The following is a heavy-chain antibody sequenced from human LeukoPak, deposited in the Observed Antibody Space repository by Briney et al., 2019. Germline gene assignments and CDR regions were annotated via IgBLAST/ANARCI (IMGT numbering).Heavy chain of an antibody. Sequence: GGSLRLSCAASGFTISNHWMHWVRQAPGKGLVCVSRINSDGRRTSYADSVKGRFTISRDNAKNTLYLQMYSLRPDDTAVYYCAREVEVVPATMGAYYYYYMDVWGKGTTVTVSS. V-gene: IGHV3-74*01. CDR2: INSDGRRT. CDR3: AREVEVVPATMGAYYYYYMDV. CDR1: GFTISNHW. D-gene: IGHD2-2*01. J-gene: IGHJ6*03.